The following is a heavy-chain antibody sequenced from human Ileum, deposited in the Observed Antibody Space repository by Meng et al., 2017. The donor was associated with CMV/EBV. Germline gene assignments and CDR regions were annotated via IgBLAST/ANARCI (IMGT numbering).Heavy chain of an antibody. CDR2: TYYRSKWYN. J-gene: IGHJ5*02. CDR3: ARGEGVGATGSWFDP. V-gene: IGHV6-1*01. CDR1: SVSSNSAA. Sequence: SVSSNSAAWNWIRQSPSRGLEWLGRTYYRSKWYNDYAVSVKSRITINPDTSKNQFSLQLNSVTPEDTAVYYCARGEGVGATGSWFDPWGQGTLVTVSS. D-gene: IGHD1-26*01.